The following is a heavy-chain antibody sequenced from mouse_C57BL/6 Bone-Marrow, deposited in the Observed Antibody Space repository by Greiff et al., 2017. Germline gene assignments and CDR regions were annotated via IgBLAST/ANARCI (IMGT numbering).Heavy chain of an antibody. Sequence: VQLQQSGPGLVKPSQSLSLTCSVTGYSITSGYYWNWIRQFPGNKLEWMGYISYDGSNNYNPSLKNRISITRDTSKNQFFLKLNSVTTEDTATYYCARGNDGSLFDYWGQGTTLTVSS. J-gene: IGHJ2*01. CDR2: ISYDGSN. CDR1: GYSITSGYY. CDR3: ARGNDGSLFDY. D-gene: IGHD2-3*01. V-gene: IGHV3-6*01.